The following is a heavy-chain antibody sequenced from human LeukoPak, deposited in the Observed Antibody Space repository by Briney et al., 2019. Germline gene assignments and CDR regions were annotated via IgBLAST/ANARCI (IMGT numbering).Heavy chain of an antibody. CDR1: GYTFSTYG. CDR2: ISGHSGNT. D-gene: IGHD1-1*01. CDR3: ARDLSSGGWTLEFDY. J-gene: IGHJ4*02. Sequence: ASVKVSCKTPGYTFSTYGVTWVRQAPGQGVQWMGWISGHSGNTKYAENFQGRISLTTDTSATTAYMELRSLTSDDTAVYYCARDLSSGGWTLEFDYWGQGSLVTVAS. V-gene: IGHV1-18*01.